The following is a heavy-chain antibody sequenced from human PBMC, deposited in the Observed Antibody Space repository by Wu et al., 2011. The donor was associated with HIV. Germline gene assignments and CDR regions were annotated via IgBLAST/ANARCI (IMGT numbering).Heavy chain of an antibody. V-gene: IGHV1-8*02. CDR1: GYTFSSYD. Sequence: QVQLVQSGAEVKEPGASVKVSCKASGYTFSSYDINWVRQAIGQGLEWMGWLNPNSGNTGYAQKLQGRVTMTSDTSTSTAYMELRSLRSDDTAVYYCARGYGGSHLDYWGQGTLVTVSS. D-gene: IGHD4-23*01. CDR3: ARGYGGSHLDY. CDR2: LNPNSGNT. J-gene: IGHJ4*02.